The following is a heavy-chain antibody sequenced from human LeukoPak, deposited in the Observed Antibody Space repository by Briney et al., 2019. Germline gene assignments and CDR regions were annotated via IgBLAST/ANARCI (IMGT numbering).Heavy chain of an antibody. CDR3: ARLGYCSSTSCYVDQ. CDR1: GGSISSSSYY. J-gene: IGHJ4*02. D-gene: IGHD2-2*01. V-gene: IGHV4-39*01. Sequence: SETLSLTCTVSGGSISSSSYYWGWIRQPPGKGLEWIGSIYYSGSTYYNPSLKSRVTISVDTSKTQFSLKLSSVTAADTAVNYCARLGYCSSTSCYVDQWGQGTLVTVSS. CDR2: IYYSGST.